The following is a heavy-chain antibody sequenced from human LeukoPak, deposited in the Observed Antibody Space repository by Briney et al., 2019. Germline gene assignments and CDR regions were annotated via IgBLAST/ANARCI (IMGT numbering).Heavy chain of an antibody. CDR1: GFTFSNYW. V-gene: IGHV3-74*01. CDR3: ARSARAAADY. CDR2: INNDGSTT. J-gene: IGHJ4*02. Sequence: GGSLRVSCAASGFTFSNYWMQWVRQAPGKGLVWVSRINNDGSTTWYADAVKGRFTVSRDNAKSTLYLQMNSLRADDMGVYCCARSARAAADYWGQGTLVTVSS. D-gene: IGHD6-13*01.